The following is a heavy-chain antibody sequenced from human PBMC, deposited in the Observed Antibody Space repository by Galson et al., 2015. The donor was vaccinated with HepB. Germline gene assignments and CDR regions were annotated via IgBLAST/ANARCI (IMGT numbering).Heavy chain of an antibody. Sequence: SVKASCKASGYTFTSYAMHWVRQAPGQRLEWMGWINAGNGNTKYSQKFQGRVTITRDTSASTAYMELSSLRSEDTAVYYCATSGGYSGYDVYWGQGTLVTVSS. D-gene: IGHD5-12*01. CDR2: INAGNGNT. J-gene: IGHJ4*02. CDR1: GYTFTSYA. V-gene: IGHV1-3*01. CDR3: ATSGGYSGYDVY.